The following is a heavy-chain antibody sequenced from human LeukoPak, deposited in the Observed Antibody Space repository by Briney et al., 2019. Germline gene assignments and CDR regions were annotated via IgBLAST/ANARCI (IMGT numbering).Heavy chain of an antibody. V-gene: IGHV4-34*01. CDR1: GGSVSDYY. CDR3: AREPAGSGWSFVS. Sequence: SETLSLTCAVYGGSVSDYYWSWIRQPPGKGLEWIGEVHHSGSTTYRPSLKSRVTISVDTSKNQCSLKLSSLSAEDTAVYYCAREPAGSGWSFVSWGQGTPVTVSS. J-gene: IGHJ4*02. CDR2: VHHSGST. D-gene: IGHD6-19*01.